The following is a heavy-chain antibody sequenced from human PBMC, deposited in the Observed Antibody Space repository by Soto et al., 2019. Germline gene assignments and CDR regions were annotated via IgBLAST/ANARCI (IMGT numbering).Heavy chain of an antibody. Sequence: EVQLLESGGALVQPGGSLSLSCEASGFSLGRYAMSWVRQAPCKGLEWISVISASGSSVSYADSVKGRFTISKDNSENTLVLQVNSLRVEDTAVYYCAQDYYYDSTGLFFDSWGQGTLVTVSS. CDR2: ISASGSSV. CDR1: GFSLGRYA. D-gene: IGHD3-22*01. CDR3: AQDYYYDSTGLFFDS. J-gene: IGHJ4*02. V-gene: IGHV3-23*01.